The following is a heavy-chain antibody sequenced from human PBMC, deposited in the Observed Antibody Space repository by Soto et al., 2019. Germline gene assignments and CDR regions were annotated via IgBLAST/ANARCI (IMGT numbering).Heavy chain of an antibody. Sequence: GGSLRLSCTASGFTFGDYAMSWFRQAPGKGLEWVGFIRSKAYGGTTEYAASVKGRFTISRDDSKSIAYLQMNSLKTEDTAVYYCTRVHSGYDLGYFDYWGQGTLVTVSS. CDR3: TRVHSGYDLGYFDY. D-gene: IGHD5-12*01. J-gene: IGHJ4*02. CDR1: GFTFGDYA. V-gene: IGHV3-49*03. CDR2: IRSKAYGGTT.